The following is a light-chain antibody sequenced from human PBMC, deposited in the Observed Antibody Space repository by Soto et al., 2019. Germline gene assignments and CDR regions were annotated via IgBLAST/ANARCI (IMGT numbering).Light chain of an antibody. CDR3: QQYNNWPPIT. CDR1: QRVSSSY. J-gene: IGKJ5*01. CDR2: GAS. Sequence: EVVLTQSPGTLSLSPGERATLSCGASQRVSSSYLAWYQQKPGQAPRLLIYGASTRATGIPARFSGSGSGTEFTLTISSLQSEDFAVYYCQQYNNWPPITFGQGTRLEIK. V-gene: IGKV3-15*01.